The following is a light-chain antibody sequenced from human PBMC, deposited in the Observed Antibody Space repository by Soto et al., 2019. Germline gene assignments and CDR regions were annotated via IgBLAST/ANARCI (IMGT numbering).Light chain of an antibody. Sequence: QSALTQPPSVSVAPGQKVTISCSGSSSVIGRNYVSWYQHLPGTAPKLPIYENNKRPSGIPDRLSGSKSGSSATLGITGLQTGDEADYYCGTWDSSLTTYVFGPGTKVTVL. CDR1: SSVIGRNY. CDR2: ENN. J-gene: IGLJ1*01. V-gene: IGLV1-51*02. CDR3: GTWDSSLTTYV.